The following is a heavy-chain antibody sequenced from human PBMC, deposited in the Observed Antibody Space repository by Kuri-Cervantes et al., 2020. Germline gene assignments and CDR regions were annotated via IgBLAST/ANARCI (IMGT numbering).Heavy chain of an antibody. CDR2: INWDGDIT. CDR3: AKDSDSNAWAGWLDP. Sequence: GESLKISCAASGFTFDDYAMHWVRQPPGEGLEWVSLINWDGDITYYADSVKGRFTISRDNGKNSLFLEMNSLKIEDTAVYFCAKDSDSNAWAGWLDPWGQGTLVTVSS. D-gene: IGHD6-13*01. V-gene: IGHV3-43D*04. CDR1: GFTFDDYA. J-gene: IGHJ5*02.